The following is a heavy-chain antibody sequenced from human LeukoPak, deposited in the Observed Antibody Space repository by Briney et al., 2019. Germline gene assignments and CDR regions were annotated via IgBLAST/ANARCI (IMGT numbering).Heavy chain of an antibody. Sequence: ASVKVSCKASGYTFTGYYMHWVRQAPGQGLEWMGWINPNSGGTNYAQKFQGRVTMTRDTSISTAYMELSRLRSDDTAVYYCARPQNYYGSGSYYTREAFDIWGQGTMVTVSS. J-gene: IGHJ3*02. D-gene: IGHD3-10*01. CDR1: GYTFTGYY. V-gene: IGHV1-2*02. CDR3: ARPQNYYGSGSYYTREAFDI. CDR2: INPNSGGT.